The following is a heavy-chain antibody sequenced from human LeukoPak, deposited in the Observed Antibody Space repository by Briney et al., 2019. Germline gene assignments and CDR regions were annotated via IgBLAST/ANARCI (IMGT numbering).Heavy chain of an antibody. CDR3: ARKGDSSGYYFY. V-gene: IGHV3-48*02. J-gene: IGHJ4*02. CDR2: ISSSSSTI. Sequence: QPGGSLRLSCAVSGFSVTNNYMSWVRQAPGKGLEWVSYISSSSSTIYYADSVKGRFTISRDNAKNSLYLQMNSLRDEDTAVYYCARKGDSSGYYFYWGQGTLVTVSS. D-gene: IGHD3-22*01. CDR1: GFSVTNNY.